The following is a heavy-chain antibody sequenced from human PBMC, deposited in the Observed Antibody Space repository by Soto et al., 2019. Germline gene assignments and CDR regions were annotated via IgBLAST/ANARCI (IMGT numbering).Heavy chain of an antibody. CDR1: DDFISSYY. V-gene: IGHV4-4*07. D-gene: IGHD3-9*01. Sequence: ASETLSLTCTVSDDFISSYYWNWIRQPAGKGLEWIGRVSTNGATNYNPSLESRVTMSVDTSKNQFSLKLTSVTAADTAVYFCARADYEILTGSYAMDVWAQVTTVTVSS. CDR2: VSTNGAT. CDR3: ARADYEILTGSYAMDV. J-gene: IGHJ6*02.